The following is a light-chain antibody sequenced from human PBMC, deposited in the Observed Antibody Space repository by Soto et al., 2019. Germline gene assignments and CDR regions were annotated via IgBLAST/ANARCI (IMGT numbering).Light chain of an antibody. J-gene: IGLJ3*02. CDR2: DTS. CDR1: TGTVTSGHY. V-gene: IGLV7-46*01. CDR3: LLPYSDAWV. Sequence: QAVVTQETSMSVSPGGTVTLTCGSSTGTVTSGHYPYWSQQKPGQAPRTLIYDTSNKQSWTPARFSGSLLGGKAALTLSGAQPEDEADYYCLLPYSDAWVFGGGTKVTVL.